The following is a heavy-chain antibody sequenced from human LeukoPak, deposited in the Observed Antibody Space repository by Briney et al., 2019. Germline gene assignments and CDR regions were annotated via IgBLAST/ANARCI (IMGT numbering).Heavy chain of an antibody. Sequence: GGSLRLSCAASGFTFSNYAMSWVRQAPGKGLEWVSSISSSSSYIYYADSVKGRFTISRDNAKNSLYLQMNSLRAEDTAVYYCARGSLGGIAARPGDDAFDIWGQGTMVTVSS. CDR2: ISSSSSYI. CDR3: ARGSLGGIAARPGDDAFDI. V-gene: IGHV3-21*01. D-gene: IGHD6-6*01. J-gene: IGHJ3*02. CDR1: GFTFSNYA.